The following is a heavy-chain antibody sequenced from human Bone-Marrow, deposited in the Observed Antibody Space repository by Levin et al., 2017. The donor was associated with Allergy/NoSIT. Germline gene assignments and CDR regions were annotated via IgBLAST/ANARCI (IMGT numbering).Heavy chain of an antibody. Sequence: SGGSLRLSCAASGFTFSSYSMNWVRQAPGKGLEWVSYISSSSSTIYYADSVKGRFTISRDNAKNSLYLQMNSLRDEDTAVYYCARSITSIAARPVDAFDIWGQGTMVTVSS. J-gene: IGHJ3*02. D-gene: IGHD6-6*01. CDR2: ISSSSSTI. CDR1: GFTFSSYS. V-gene: IGHV3-48*02. CDR3: ARSITSIAARPVDAFDI.